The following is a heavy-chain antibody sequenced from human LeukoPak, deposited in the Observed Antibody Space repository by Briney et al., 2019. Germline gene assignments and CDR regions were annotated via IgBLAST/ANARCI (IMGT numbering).Heavy chain of an antibody. J-gene: IGHJ5*02. CDR1: GGSISSSSYY. D-gene: IGHD6-19*01. Sequence: SETLSLTCTVSGGSISSSSYYWGWIRQPPGKGLEWIGSIYYSGSTYYNPSLKSRVTISVDTSKNQFSLKLSSVTAADTAVYYCARHTGIAVAGYLRGFDPWGQGTLVTVSS. CDR2: IYYSGST. CDR3: ARHTGIAVAGYLRGFDP. V-gene: IGHV4-39*01.